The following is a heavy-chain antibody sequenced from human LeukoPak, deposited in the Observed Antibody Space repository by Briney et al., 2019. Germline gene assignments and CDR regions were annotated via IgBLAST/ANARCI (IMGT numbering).Heavy chain of an antibody. CDR2: INPNSGGT. J-gene: IGHJ5*02. CDR1: GYTFTGYY. V-gene: IGHV1-2*02. D-gene: IGHD6-25*01. CDR3: ARDGPHSGSYRGDWFDP. Sequence: ASVKVSCKASGYTFTGYYMHWVRQAPGQGLEWMEWINPNSGGTNYAQKFQGRVTMTRDTSISTAYMELSRLRSDDTAVYYCARDGPHSGSYRGDWFDPWGQGTLVTVSS.